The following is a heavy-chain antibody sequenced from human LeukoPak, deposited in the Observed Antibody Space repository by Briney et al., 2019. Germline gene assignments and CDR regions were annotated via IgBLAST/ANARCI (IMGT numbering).Heavy chain of an antibody. V-gene: IGHV4-59*01. Sequence: SETLSLTCTVSGGSISSYYWSWIRQPPGKGLEWIGYIYCSGSTNYNPSLKSRVTISVDTSKNQFSLKLSSVTAADTAVYYCARSIPDTYGSGSRAHDYWGQGTLVTVSS. D-gene: IGHD3-10*01. CDR2: IYCSGST. CDR3: ARSIPDTYGSGSRAHDY. CDR1: GGSISSYY. J-gene: IGHJ4*02.